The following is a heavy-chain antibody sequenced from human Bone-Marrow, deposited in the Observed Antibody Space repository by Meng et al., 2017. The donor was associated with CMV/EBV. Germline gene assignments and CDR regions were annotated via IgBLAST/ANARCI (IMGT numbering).Heavy chain of an antibody. J-gene: IGHJ4*02. CDR2: ISSSSSTI. Sequence: LSLTCTVSGGSISSSSYYWGWIRQPPGKGLEWVSYISSSSSTIYYADSVKGRFIISRDNAKNSLYLQMNSLRAEDTAVYYCARGSFTIFGVVPDYWGQGTLVTVSS. CDR1: GGSISSSSYY. D-gene: IGHD3-3*01. V-gene: IGHV3-11*04. CDR3: ARGSFTIFGVVPDY.